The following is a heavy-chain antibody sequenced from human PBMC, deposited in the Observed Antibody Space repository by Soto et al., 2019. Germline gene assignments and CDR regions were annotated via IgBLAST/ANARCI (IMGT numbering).Heavy chain of an antibody. CDR1: GFSFSICA. Sequence: RGSLRLSCAASGFSFSICAMSWVRQAPGKGLEWGSAISGSGGYTYYADSVKGRFTISRDNSKNTLYLQMNSLRAEDTAVYYCENQYSDNSGDSSLWGKGTRVTVSS. J-gene: IGHJ4*01. D-gene: IGHD3-22*01. V-gene: IGHV3-23*01. CDR3: ENQYSDNSGDSSL. CDR2: ISGSGGYT.